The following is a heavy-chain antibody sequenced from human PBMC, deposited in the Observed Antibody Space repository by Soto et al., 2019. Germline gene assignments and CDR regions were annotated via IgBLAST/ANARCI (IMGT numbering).Heavy chain of an antibody. CDR2: ISAYNGNT. V-gene: IGHV1-18*01. CDR1: GYTFTSYG. CDR3: ARMGGYCSGGSCERNGRALVY. Sequence: GASVKVSCTASGYTFTSYGISWVRQAPGQGLEWMGWISAYNGNTNYAQKLQGRVTMTTDTSTSTAYMELRSLRSDDTAVYYCARMGGYCSGGSCERNGRALVYWGQGTLVTVYS. D-gene: IGHD2-15*01. J-gene: IGHJ4*02.